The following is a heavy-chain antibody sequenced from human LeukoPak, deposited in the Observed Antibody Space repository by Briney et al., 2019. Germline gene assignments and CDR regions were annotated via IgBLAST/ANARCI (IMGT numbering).Heavy chain of an antibody. Sequence: GGSLRLSCAASGFTFSSYAMSRVRQAPGKGLEWVSAISGSGGSTYYADFVKGRFTISRDNSKNTLYLQMNSLRAEDTAVYYCAKPHNCGGDCYQYYFDYWGQGTLVTVSS. V-gene: IGHV3-23*01. CDR1: GFTFSSYA. D-gene: IGHD2-21*02. CDR2: ISGSGGST. J-gene: IGHJ4*02. CDR3: AKPHNCGGDCYQYYFDY.